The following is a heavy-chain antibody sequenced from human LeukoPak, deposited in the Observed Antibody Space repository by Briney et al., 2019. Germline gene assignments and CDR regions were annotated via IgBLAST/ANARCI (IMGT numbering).Heavy chain of an antibody. V-gene: IGHV3-30-3*01. CDR2: ISYDGSNK. CDR1: GFTFSSYA. D-gene: IGHD5-24*01. Sequence: PGGSLRLSCAASGFTFSSYAMHWVRQAPGKGLEWVAVISYDGSNKYYADSVKGRFTISRDNSKNTLYLQMNSLRAEDTAVYYCAREKMATLIGAFDIWGQGTMVTVSS. J-gene: IGHJ3*02. CDR3: AREKMATLIGAFDI.